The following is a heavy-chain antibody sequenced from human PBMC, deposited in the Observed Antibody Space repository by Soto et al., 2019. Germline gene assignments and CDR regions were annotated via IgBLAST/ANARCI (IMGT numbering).Heavy chain of an antibody. CDR2: IYYSGTT. V-gene: IGHV4-59*03. CDR3: AALTATYWNFSI. J-gene: IGHJ2*01. CDR1: GGSISSYY. Sequence: PSETLSLTCIVSGGSISSYYWSWIRQPPGKRLEWIGFIYYSGTTDYNPSLKSRLTVSVDTSKNQFSLSLSSVTAADTAIYYCAALTATYWNFSIWGRGTLVTVSS. D-gene: IGHD2-21*02.